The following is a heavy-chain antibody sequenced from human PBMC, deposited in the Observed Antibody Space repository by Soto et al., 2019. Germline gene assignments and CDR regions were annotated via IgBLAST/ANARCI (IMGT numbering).Heavy chain of an antibody. Sequence: SETLALTCAVSGGSLSSSAYSWSWIRQPPGKGLEWIGFIYQSGSTYYNPSLKSRVTMSLDRPKNQFSLKLSSVTAADTAVYYCARELLFYDTDGFSWDEAFDIWGQGTMLTVSS. V-gene: IGHV4-30-2*01. CDR1: GGSLSSSAYS. CDR2: IYQSGST. CDR3: ARELLFYDTDGFSWDEAFDI. D-gene: IGHD2-8*01. J-gene: IGHJ3*02.